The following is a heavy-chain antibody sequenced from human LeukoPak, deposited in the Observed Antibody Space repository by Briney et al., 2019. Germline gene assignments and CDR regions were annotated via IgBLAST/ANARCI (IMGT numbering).Heavy chain of an antibody. CDR3: TTALAWIGDFGGYYFDY. J-gene: IGHJ4*02. Sequence: PGGSLRLSCAASGFTFSNAWMSWVRQAPGKGLEWVGRIKSKTDGGTTDYAAPVKGRFTISRDESKNTQYLQMNSLKTEDTAVYYCTTALAWIGDFGGYYFDYWGQGTLVTVSS. D-gene: IGHD3-3*01. V-gene: IGHV3-15*01. CDR1: GFTFSNAW. CDR2: IKSKTDGGTT.